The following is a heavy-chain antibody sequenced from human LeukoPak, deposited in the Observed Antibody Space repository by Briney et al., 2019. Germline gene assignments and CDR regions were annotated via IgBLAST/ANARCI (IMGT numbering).Heavy chain of an antibody. V-gene: IGHV3-23*01. CDR3: AKGSDQFNYYNYMDV. CDR1: GFTFSSYW. D-gene: IGHD3-3*01. J-gene: IGHJ6*03. Sequence: GGSLRLSCAASGFTFSSYWMSWVRQAPGKGLQWVSFISGSGGSTFYADSVKGRFTISRDNSKKTLYLQTSSLTAEDTAVYYCAKGSDQFNYYNYMDVWGKGTTVTVSS. CDR2: ISGSGGST.